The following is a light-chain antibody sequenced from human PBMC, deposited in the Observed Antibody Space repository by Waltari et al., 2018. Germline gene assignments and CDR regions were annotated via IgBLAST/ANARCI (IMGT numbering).Light chain of an antibody. V-gene: IGLV2-8*01. CDR2: EVT. CDR1: SSDVGAYNY. J-gene: IGLJ2*01. Sequence: QSALTQPPSASGSPGQSVTISCTGTSSDVGAYNYVSWYQQHPGKAPKLMIYEVTKRPSGLPDRFSGSKSVNTASLTVSGLQAEDEADYYCSSYAGSNNLVFGGGTKLTVL. CDR3: SSYAGSNNLV.